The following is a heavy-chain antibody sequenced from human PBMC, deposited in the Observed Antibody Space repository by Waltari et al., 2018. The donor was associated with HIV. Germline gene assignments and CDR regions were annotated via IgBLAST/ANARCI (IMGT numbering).Heavy chain of an antibody. CDR1: TFSISAKH. D-gene: IGHD3-22*01. CDR3: ATGVRYYGP. Sequence: EVLLAESGGRFIQPGGSLGLSCTASTFSISAKHVTWIRPAPGGPLEWVAVIYPDDTTHYADSVSGRFTISRAKSRTTVFLLMNSLFVDDTATYFCATGVRYYGPWGQGTRVTVSS. CDR2: IYPDDTT. J-gene: IGHJ5*02. V-gene: IGHV3-53*01.